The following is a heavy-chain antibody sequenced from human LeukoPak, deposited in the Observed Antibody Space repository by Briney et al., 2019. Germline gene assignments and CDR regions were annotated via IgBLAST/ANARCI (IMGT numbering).Heavy chain of an antibody. D-gene: IGHD6-13*01. V-gene: IGHV4-39*07. J-gene: IGHJ4*02. CDR3: ARDLYSSSWYMGCFDY. CDR1: GGSISSSSYY. Sequence: SETLPLTCTVSGGSISSSSYYWGWIRQPPGKGLEWIGSIYYSGRTYYNPSLKSRVTISVDTSKNQFSLKLSSVTAADTAVYYCARDLYSSSWYMGCFDYWGQGTLVTVSS. CDR2: IYYSGRT.